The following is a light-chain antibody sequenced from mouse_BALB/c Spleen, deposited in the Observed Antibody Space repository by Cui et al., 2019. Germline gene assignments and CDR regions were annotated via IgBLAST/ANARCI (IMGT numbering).Light chain of an antibody. CDR2: STS. J-gene: IGKJ2*01. Sequence: QIVLTQSPAIMSASLGERVTMTCTTSSSVSSSYFHWYQQTPGSSPKLWNYSTSNLASGVPARFSGSGSGTSYSLTISSMEAEDGVTYYCHQYHRSPYTFGGGTKLEIK. CDR3: HQYHRSPYT. CDR1: SSVSSSY. V-gene: IGKV4-74*01.